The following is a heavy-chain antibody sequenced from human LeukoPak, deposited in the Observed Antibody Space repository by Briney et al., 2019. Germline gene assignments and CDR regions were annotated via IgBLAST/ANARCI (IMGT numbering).Heavy chain of an antibody. CDR2: IYDSGST. J-gene: IGHJ6*02. V-gene: IGHV4-59*01. CDR3: ARWVYGSRRVVDV. Sequence: SETLSLTCTVSGGSISSYYWSWIRQPPGKGLEWICYIYDSGSTNYNPSLKSRVTISVDTPKNQFSLKLSSVIAADTAVYYCARWVYGSRRVVDVWGQGTTVSVSS. CDR1: GGSISSYY. D-gene: IGHD3-10*01.